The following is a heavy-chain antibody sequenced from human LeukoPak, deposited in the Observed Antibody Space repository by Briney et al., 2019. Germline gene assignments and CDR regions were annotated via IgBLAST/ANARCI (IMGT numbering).Heavy chain of an antibody. CDR2: IYASGNT. D-gene: IGHD5-24*01. CDR3: ASYREAYDLYPHGLDV. CDR1: GASVSTTAYS. J-gene: IGHJ3*01. V-gene: IGHV4-61*02. Sequence: SETLSLTCSVSGASVSTTAYSWNWIRQPAGEGLEWIGRIYASGNTHYNPSLESRVTMSLDTSKNQFSLTMNSVTAADSAVYFCASYREAYDLYPHGLDVWGRGTVVTVSS.